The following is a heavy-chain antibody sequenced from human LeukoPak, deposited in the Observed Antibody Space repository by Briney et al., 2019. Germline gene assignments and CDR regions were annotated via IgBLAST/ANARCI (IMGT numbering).Heavy chain of an antibody. D-gene: IGHD2-21*01. CDR1: GGSISSYY. Sequence: SETMSLTCTVSGGSISSYYWSLIQQPPRNGLEWIGYIYYSGSTNYNPSLKSRVTISVDTSNNQFSLKLSSVTAADTAVYYCERVVVGAHEAFNIWAKGQWSPSLQ. CDR3: ERVVVGAHEAFNI. J-gene: IGHJ3*02. CDR2: IYYSGST. V-gene: IGHV4-59*01.